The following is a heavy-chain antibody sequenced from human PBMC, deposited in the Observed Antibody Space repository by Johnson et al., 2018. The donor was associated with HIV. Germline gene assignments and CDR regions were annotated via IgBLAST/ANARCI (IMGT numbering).Heavy chain of an antibody. CDR1: GFTFSSYA. D-gene: IGHD2-15*01. J-gene: IGHJ3*02. Sequence: QMLLVESGGGLVQPGGSLRLSCAASGFTFSSYAMHWVRQAPGKGLEWVAVISYDGSNKYYAASVKGRYTISRDTSNNTWYVQMNSLIAEDTAVYYCATPQGWSTLDAFDIWGQGTMVTVSS. CDR3: ATPQGWSTLDAFDI. V-gene: IGHV3-30-3*01. CDR2: ISYDGSNK.